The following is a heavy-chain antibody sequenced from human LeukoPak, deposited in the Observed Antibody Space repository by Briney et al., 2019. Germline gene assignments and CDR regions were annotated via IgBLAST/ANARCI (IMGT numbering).Heavy chain of an antibody. CDR3: AKRGVVIRVFLVGLHKEAYYFES. CDR1: GITLSNYG. D-gene: IGHD3-10*01. Sequence: GGSLRLSCAVSGITLSNYGMSWVRQAPGKGLEWVAGISDSGGSTNYADSVKGRFTISRDNPKNTLYLQMNSLRAEDTAVYFCAKRGVVIRVFLVGLHKEAYYFESWGQGALVTVSS. CDR2: ISDSGGST. V-gene: IGHV3-23*01. J-gene: IGHJ4*02.